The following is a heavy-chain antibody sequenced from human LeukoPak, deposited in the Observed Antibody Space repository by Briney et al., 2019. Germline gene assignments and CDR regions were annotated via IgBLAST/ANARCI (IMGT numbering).Heavy chain of an antibody. J-gene: IGHJ4*02. V-gene: IGHV4-4*07. CDR2: IYTSGNT. CDR1: GGSVNTYF. D-gene: IGHD2-2*01. CDR3: ARDYCSSTSCSLD. Sequence: SETLSLTCTFSGGSVNTYFWSWIRQPAGKGLEWIGRIYTSGNTNYNPSLKSRVTMSVDTSKNQFSLKLSSVTAADTAVYYCARDYCSSTSCSLDWGQGTLVTVSS.